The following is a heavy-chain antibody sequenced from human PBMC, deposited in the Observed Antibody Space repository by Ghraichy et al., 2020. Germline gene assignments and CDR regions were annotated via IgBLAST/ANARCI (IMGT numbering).Heavy chain of an antibody. D-gene: IGHD3/OR15-3a*01. CDR3: ARRDSHLDY. CDR2: INHSGST. Sequence: SETLSLTCAVYGGSFSGYYWSWIRQPPGKGLEWIGEINHSGSTNYNPSLKSRVTISVDTSKNQFSLKLSSVTAADTAVYYCARRDSHLDYWGQGTLVTVSS. V-gene: IGHV4-34*01. CDR1: GGSFSGYY. J-gene: IGHJ4*02.